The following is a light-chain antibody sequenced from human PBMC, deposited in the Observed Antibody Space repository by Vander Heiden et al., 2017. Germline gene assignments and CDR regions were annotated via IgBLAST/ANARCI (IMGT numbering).Light chain of an antibody. CDR1: ILRRYY. Sequence: SSELTQDPAVFVALGQTVSLTCQGDILRRYYAPWYQQKPGQAPVLVMYGTNNRPSGIPNRFSGSRSGNRADLTMTGAQAEDEADYYCNSRDTSGNPVVFGGGTKVTVL. V-gene: IGLV3-19*01. CDR3: NSRDTSGNPVV. J-gene: IGLJ2*01. CDR2: GTN.